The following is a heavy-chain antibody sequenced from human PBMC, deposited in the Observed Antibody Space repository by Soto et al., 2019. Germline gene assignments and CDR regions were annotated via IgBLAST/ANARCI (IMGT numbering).Heavy chain of an antibody. V-gene: IGHV3-74*01. CDR1: GFVFKMYY. J-gene: IGHJ4*02. CDR3: IRGPRASSSGTGAY. D-gene: IGHD2-2*01. Sequence: GSLRLSCEASGFVFKMYYMHWVRQVPGKGSEWVSRISDDGKITTYADSVKDRFTISRDNAKDTLYLQLDNLRGDDTGLYYCIRGPRASSSGTGAYWGQGTQVTVSS. CDR2: ISDDGKIT.